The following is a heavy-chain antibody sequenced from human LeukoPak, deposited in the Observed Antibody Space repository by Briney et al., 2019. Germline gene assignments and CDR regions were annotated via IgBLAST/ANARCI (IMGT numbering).Heavy chain of an antibody. V-gene: IGHV4-34*01. D-gene: IGHD1-1*01. Sequence: SETLSLTCAVYGGSFSGYYWSWIRQPPGKGLEWIGEINHSGSTNYNPSLKSRVTISVDTSKNQFSLQLNSVTPEDTAVYYCARDLVGNWNDVAAFDIWGQGTMVTVSS. J-gene: IGHJ3*02. CDR3: ARDLVGNWNDVAAFDI. CDR2: INHSGST. CDR1: GGSFSGYY.